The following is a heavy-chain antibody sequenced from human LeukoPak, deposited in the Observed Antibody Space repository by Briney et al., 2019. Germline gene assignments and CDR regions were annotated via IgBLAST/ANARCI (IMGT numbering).Heavy chain of an antibody. J-gene: IGHJ4*02. V-gene: IGHV3-30-3*01. CDR3: ASQRADCSSTSCYS. CDR1: GFTFSSYA. CDR2: ISYDGSNK. Sequence: PGRSLRLSCAASGFTFSSYAMHWVRQAPGKGLEWVAVISYDGSNKYYADSVKGRFTISRDNSKDTLYLQMNSLRAEDTAVYYCASQRADCSSTSCYSGGQGTLVTVSS. D-gene: IGHD2-2*01.